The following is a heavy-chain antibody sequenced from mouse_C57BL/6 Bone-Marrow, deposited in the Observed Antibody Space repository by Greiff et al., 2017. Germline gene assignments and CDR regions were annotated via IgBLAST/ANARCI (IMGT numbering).Heavy chain of an antibody. J-gene: IGHJ3*01. D-gene: IGHD2-4*01. CDR1: GFNIKDYY. Sequence: VQLQQSGAELVRPGASVKLSCTASGFNIKDYYMHWVKQRPEQGLEWIGRIDPEDGDTEYDPKFQGKATMTADTSSNTAYLQLSSLTSEYTAVYYCTSYEYDGFAYWGQGTLVTVSA. V-gene: IGHV14-1*01. CDR2: IDPEDGDT. CDR3: TSYEYDGFAY.